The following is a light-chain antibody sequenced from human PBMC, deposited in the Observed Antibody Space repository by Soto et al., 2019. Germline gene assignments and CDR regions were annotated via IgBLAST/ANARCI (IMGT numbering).Light chain of an antibody. Sequence: QSVLTQPPSASGSPGQSVTISCSGTKNDIGVYDFVSWYQHHPGKAPRLIIYEVVQRPSGVPDRFSGSKSGNTASLTVSGLQAADEAYYFCKSYAGSNTYVFGSGTKLTVL. CDR3: KSYAGSNTYV. V-gene: IGLV2-8*01. CDR2: EVV. J-gene: IGLJ1*01. CDR1: KNDIGVYDF.